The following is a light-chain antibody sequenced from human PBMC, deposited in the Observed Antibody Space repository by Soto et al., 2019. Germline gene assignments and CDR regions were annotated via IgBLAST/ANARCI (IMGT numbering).Light chain of an antibody. CDR3: QQINSFPPA. CDR2: AAS. CDR1: QGISGY. V-gene: IGKV1-9*01. J-gene: IGKJ4*01. Sequence: DVQLTQSPSFLSASVGDRVTITCRASQGISGYLAWYQQKLGKAPKLLIYAASTLQTGVPSRFSGSVSGTEVTLTISSLQPEDFATYYCQQINSFPPAFGGGTKVEIK.